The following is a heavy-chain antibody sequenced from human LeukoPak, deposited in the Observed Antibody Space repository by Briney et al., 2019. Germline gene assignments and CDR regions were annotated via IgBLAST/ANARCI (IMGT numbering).Heavy chain of an antibody. Sequence: GGSLRLSCAASGFTFSSYAMSWVRQAPGKGLEWVSAISGRGGSTYYADSVKGRFTISRDSSKNTLYLQMNSLRAEDTAVHYCAKERRDDSSGYYSAPRDSFDYWGQGTLVTVSS. CDR3: AKERRDDSSGYYSAPRDSFDY. J-gene: IGHJ4*02. CDR2: ISGRGGST. CDR1: GFTFSSYA. D-gene: IGHD3-22*01. V-gene: IGHV3-23*01.